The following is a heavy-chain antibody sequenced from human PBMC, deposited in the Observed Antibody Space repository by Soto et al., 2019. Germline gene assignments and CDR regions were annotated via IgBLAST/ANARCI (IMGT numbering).Heavy chain of an antibody. J-gene: IGHJ4*02. CDR2: ISGSGGGT. V-gene: IGHV3-23*01. CDR3: ARESDH. Sequence: LSCAASGFTFSSYAMSWVRQAPGKGLEWVSTISGSGGGTYYADSMKGRFTISRDNSKNTLYLQMYSLRVEDTAVYYCARESDHWGQGTLVTVSS. CDR1: GFTFSSYA.